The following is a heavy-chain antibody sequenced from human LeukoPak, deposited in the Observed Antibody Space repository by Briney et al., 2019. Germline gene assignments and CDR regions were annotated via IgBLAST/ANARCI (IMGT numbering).Heavy chain of an antibody. Sequence: PSETLSLTCAVYGGSVSGYYWSWIRQPPGKGLEWIGEINHSGSTNYNPSLKSRVTKSGDTSKNQFSLKLTSVTAADTALYYCARGDTIFGAPMAFDIWGQGTMVTVSS. J-gene: IGHJ3*02. CDR3: ARGDTIFGAPMAFDI. CDR2: INHSGST. V-gene: IGHV4-34*01. CDR1: GGSVSGYY. D-gene: IGHD3-3*01.